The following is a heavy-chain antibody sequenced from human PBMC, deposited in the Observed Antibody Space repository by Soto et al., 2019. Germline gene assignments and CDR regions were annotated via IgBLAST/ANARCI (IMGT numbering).Heavy chain of an antibody. D-gene: IGHD6-19*01. CDR1: GYTFTGYY. V-gene: IGHV1-2*02. J-gene: IGHJ4*02. Sequence: QVQLVQSGAEVKKPGASVKVSCKTSGYTFTGYYIHWIRQAPGQGLEWMGWINPNSGDTNYSQDCQGRVTMTRDTSFTTAYVELTRLRSDDTAVYYCARREQWLENFAYWGQGTLVPVSS. CDR2: INPNSGDT. CDR3: ARREQWLENFAY.